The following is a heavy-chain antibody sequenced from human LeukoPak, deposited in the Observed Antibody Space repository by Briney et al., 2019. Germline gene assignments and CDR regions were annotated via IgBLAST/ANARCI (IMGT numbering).Heavy chain of an antibody. CDR2: IYYSGST. CDR1: GGSISSYY. CDR3: ARGTGYSSGWYGNYYYGMDV. V-gene: IGHV4-59*01. D-gene: IGHD6-19*01. Sequence: PSETLSLTCTVSGGSISSYYWSWIRQPPGKGLEWIGYIYYSGSTNYNPSLKSRVTISVDTSKNQFSLKLSSVTAADTAVYYCARGTGYSSGWYGNYYYGMDVWGQGTTVTVSS. J-gene: IGHJ6*02.